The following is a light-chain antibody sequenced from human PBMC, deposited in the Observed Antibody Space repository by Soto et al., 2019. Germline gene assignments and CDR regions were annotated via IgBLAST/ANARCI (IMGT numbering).Light chain of an antibody. CDR3: SSYAGSNNFPYV. J-gene: IGLJ1*01. CDR2: EVS. CDR1: SSDVGGYNY. V-gene: IGLV2-8*01. Sequence: QSALTQPPSASGSPGQSVTISCTGTSSDVGGYNYVSWYQQHPGKAHKLMIYEVSKRPSGVPDRFSGSKSGNTASLTVSGLQAEDEADYYCSSYAGSNNFPYVFGTGTKVTVL.